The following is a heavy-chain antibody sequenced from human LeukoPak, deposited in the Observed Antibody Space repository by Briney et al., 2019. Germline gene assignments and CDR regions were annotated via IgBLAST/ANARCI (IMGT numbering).Heavy chain of an antibody. D-gene: IGHD6-6*01. CDR3: AKDGSRLSARPSAWFDP. Sequence: GGSLRLSCAASGFTFSSYAMSWVRQAPGKGLEWVSAISGSGGSTYYADSVKGRFTISRDNSKNTLYLQMNSLRAEDTAVYYCAKDGSRLSARPSAWFDPWGQGTLVTVSS. V-gene: IGHV3-23*01. J-gene: IGHJ5*02. CDR1: GFTFSSYA. CDR2: ISGSGGST.